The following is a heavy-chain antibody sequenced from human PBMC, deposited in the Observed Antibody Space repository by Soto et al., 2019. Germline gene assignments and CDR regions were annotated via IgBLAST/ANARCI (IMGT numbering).Heavy chain of an antibody. V-gene: IGHV4-61*01. J-gene: IGHJ4*02. CDR3: AREPSI. Sequence: SETLSLTCTVSNGSVSSGNYLWSWIRQAPGKGLEWIGNMYYSGSTNNNSSLKSRVTISVDTSKNQFSLKLSSVTAADTAMYYCAREPSIWGQGTLVTVSS. CDR1: NGSVSSGNYL. CDR2: MYYSGST.